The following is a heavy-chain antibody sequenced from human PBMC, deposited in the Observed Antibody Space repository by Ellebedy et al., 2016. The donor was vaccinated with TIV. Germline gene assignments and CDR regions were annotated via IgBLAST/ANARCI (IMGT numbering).Heavy chain of an antibody. CDR2: IWYDGSNK. J-gene: IGHJ3*02. CDR1: GFTFSSYG. CDR3: ARDSGIAAADDAFDI. Sequence: PGGSLRLSCAASGFTFSSYGMHWVRQAPGKGLEWVAVIWYDGSNKYYADSVKGRFTISRDNSKNTLYLQMNSLRAEDTAVYYCARDSGIAAADDAFDIWGQGTMVTASS. V-gene: IGHV3-33*01. D-gene: IGHD6-13*01.